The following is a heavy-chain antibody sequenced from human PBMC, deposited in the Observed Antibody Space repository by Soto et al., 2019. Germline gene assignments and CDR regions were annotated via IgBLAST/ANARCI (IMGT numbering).Heavy chain of an antibody. CDR3: ARDVVAGSGWYTFDN. V-gene: IGHV3-48*01. CDR1: GFTFKAYS. D-gene: IGHD6-19*01. CDR2: ISDGSSSV. Sequence: EVQLVESGGGSVLPGGSLRLSCAASGFTFKAYSMNWVRQAPGKGLEWISYISDGSSSVYYAESVKGRFTVSRDDAKNSMYLQMDVLRAEDTAVYYGARDVVAGSGWYTFDNWGQGTLVTVSS. J-gene: IGHJ4*02.